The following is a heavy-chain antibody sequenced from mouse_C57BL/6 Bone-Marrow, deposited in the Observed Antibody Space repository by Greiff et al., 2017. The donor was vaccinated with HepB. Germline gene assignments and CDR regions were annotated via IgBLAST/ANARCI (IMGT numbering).Heavy chain of an antibody. CDR2: IYPRSGNT. CDR1: GYTFTSYG. J-gene: IGHJ3*01. Sequence: VQLQQSGAELARPGASVKLSCKASGYTFTSYGISWVKQRTGKGLEWIGEIYPRSGNTYYNEKFKGKATLTADKSSSTAYMELRSLTSEDSAVYFCVRDYDGSFAYWGQGTLVTVSA. CDR3: VRDYDGSFAY. D-gene: IGHD2-4*01. V-gene: IGHV1-81*01.